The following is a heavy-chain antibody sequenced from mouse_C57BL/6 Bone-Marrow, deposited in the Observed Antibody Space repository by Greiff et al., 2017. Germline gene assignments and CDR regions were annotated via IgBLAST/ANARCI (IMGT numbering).Heavy chain of an antibody. J-gene: IGHJ2*01. D-gene: IGHD2-2*01. V-gene: IGHV5-6*02. CDR2: ISSGGSYT. Sequence: EVMLVESGGDLVKPGGSLKLSCAASGFTFSSYGMSWVRQTPDKRLEWVATISSGGSYTYYPDSVKGRFTISRDNATNTLYLQMSSLKSEDTAMYYCARRMVTTFDYWGQGTTLTVSS. CDR3: ARRMVTTFDY. CDR1: GFTFSSYG.